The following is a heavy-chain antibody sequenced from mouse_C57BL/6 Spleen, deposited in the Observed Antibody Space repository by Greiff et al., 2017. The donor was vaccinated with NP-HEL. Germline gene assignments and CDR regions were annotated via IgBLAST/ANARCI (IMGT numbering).Heavy chain of an antibody. Sequence: VQLQQSGAELVKPGASVKISCKASGYAFSSYWMNWVKQRPGKGLEWIGQIYPGDGDTNYNGKFKGKATLTADKSSSTAYMQLSSLTSEDSAVYFCAIVDYDCDEDDGDFDYWGQGTTLTVSS. V-gene: IGHV1-80*01. D-gene: IGHD2-4*01. CDR1: GYAFSSYW. J-gene: IGHJ2*01. CDR2: IYPGDGDT. CDR3: AIVDYDCDEDDGDFDY.